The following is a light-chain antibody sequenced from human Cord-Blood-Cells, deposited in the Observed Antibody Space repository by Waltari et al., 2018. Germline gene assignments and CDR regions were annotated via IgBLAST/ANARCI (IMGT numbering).Light chain of an antibody. Sequence: SSELTQDPAVSVALGQTVRITCQGDSLRSYYASWYQQKPGQAPVFVIYGKDNRPSGLPYPSSGSSSGNTASLTITEAQAEDEADYYCNTRHSSGNHLVFGGGTKLTVL. CDR3: NTRHSSGNHLV. CDR2: GKD. J-gene: IGLJ2*01. V-gene: IGLV3-19*01. CDR1: SLRSYY.